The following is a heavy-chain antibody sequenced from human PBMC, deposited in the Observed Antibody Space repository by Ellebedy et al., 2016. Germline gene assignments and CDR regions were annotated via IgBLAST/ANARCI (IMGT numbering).Heavy chain of an antibody. CDR3: ARGRLNRAYCGGDCYRIDY. Sequence: SETLSLXXAVYGGSFSGYYWSWIRQPPGKGLEWIGEINHSGSTNYNPSLKSRVTISVDTSKNQFSLKLSSVTAADTAVYYCARGRLNRAYCGGDCYRIDYWGQGTLVTVSS. J-gene: IGHJ4*02. CDR1: GGSFSGYY. V-gene: IGHV4-34*01. D-gene: IGHD2-21*01. CDR2: INHSGST.